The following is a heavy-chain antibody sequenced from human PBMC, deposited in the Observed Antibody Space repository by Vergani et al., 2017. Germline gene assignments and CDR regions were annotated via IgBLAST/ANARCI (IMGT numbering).Heavy chain of an antibody. CDR1: GGTFSSYA. V-gene: IGHV1-69*01. CDR2: ISPIFGTA. J-gene: IGHJ4*02. Sequence: QVQLVQSGAEVKKPGSSVKVSCKASGGTFSSYAISWVRQAPGQGLEWMGGISPIFGTANYAQKFQGRVTITADESKSTAYMELSSLRSEDTAVYYCARYDYDYVWGSYRYQLDFWGQGTLVTVSS. CDR3: ARYDYDYVWGSYRYQLDF. D-gene: IGHD3-16*02.